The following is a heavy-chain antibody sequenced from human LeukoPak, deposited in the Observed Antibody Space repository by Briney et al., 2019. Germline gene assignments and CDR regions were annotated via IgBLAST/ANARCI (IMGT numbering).Heavy chain of an antibody. CDR1: GFTFTTYG. D-gene: IGHD2-8*01. J-gene: IGHJ5*02. CDR3: TRFLGNGWFDP. V-gene: IGHV1-18*01. CDR2: ISADNGNT. Sequence: GASVKVSCKASGFTFTTYGLSWVRHAPGQGLEWMAWISADNGNTHYAQSFQGRLTVTTDTSTSTGYMELRDLRSDDTAIYYCTRFLGNGWFDPWGQGTVVTVSS.